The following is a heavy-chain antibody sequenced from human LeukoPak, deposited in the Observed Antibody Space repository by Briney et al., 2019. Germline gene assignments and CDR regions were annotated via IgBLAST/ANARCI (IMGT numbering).Heavy chain of an antibody. CDR1: GFTFSSYG. D-gene: IGHD3-22*01. CDR2: ISSGGGST. Sequence: GGALRLSCAASGFTFSSYGMSWVRQAPGKALEWVSGISSGGGSTHYADSVKGRFTISRDNSKNTLYLEMSSLRAEDTAVYYCAKSGYNYDSNAYPFIDYWGQGTLVTVSS. CDR3: AKSGYNYDSNAYPFIDY. V-gene: IGHV3-23*01. J-gene: IGHJ4*02.